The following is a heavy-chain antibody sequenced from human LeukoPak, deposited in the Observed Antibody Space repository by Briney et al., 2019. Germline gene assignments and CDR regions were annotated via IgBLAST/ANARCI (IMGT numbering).Heavy chain of an antibody. CDR2: ISGSGGST. V-gene: IGHV3-23*01. J-gene: IGHJ4*02. CDR1: GFTFSSYA. D-gene: IGHD6-19*01. CDR3: AKDLTVAGTGNY. Sequence: GGSLSLSCAAPGFTFSSYALSGVPKAQGKGRGGAQAISGSGGSTYYADSVKGRFTISRDNSKNTLYLQMNSLRAEDTAVYYCAKDLTVAGTGNYWGQGTLVTVSS.